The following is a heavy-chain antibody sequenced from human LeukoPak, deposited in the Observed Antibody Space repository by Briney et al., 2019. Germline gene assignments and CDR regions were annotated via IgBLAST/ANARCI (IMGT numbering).Heavy chain of an antibody. CDR3: ARDGGWFGELLPYYFDY. CDR2: VIPIFGTA. CDR1: GGTFSSYA. Sequence: ASVKVSCRASGGTFSSYAISWVRQAPGQGLEWMGGVIPIFGTANYAQKFQGRVTITADTSTSTAYMELRSLRSDDTAVYYCARDGGWFGELLPYYFDYWGQGTLVTVSS. J-gene: IGHJ4*02. D-gene: IGHD3-10*01. V-gene: IGHV1-69*06.